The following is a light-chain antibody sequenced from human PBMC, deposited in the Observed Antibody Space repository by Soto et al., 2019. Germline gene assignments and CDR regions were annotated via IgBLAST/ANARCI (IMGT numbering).Light chain of an antibody. CDR3: QQYYSSPET. V-gene: IGKV4-1*01. CDR2: WAS. J-gene: IGKJ2*01. CDR1: QSVFYSSNNKNY. Sequence: DLVMTQSPDSVAVSLGERATINCKSSQSVFYSSNNKNYLAWYQKKPGQPPKLLIYWASTRASGVPGRFSGSGSGTDFTLTIYSLQAEDGAVYYCQQYYSSPETFGQGTKLEIK.